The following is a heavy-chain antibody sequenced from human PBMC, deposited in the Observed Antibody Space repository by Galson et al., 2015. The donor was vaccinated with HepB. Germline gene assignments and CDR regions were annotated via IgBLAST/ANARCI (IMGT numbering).Heavy chain of an antibody. Sequence: ETLSLTCAVYGGSFSDYYWSWFRQPPGKGLEWIGEISHSGSTDYTPSLKSRVTISVDASKNQFSLKLRSVTAADTAVYYCARVRRRATNAYNWFDPWGQGTLVTVSS. J-gene: IGHJ5*02. CDR2: ISHSGST. CDR1: GGSFSDYY. D-gene: IGHD5-12*01. CDR3: ARVRRRATNAYNWFDP. V-gene: IGHV4-34*01.